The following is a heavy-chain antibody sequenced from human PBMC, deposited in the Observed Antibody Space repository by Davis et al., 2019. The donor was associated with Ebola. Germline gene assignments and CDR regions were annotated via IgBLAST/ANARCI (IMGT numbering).Heavy chain of an antibody. Sequence: AASVKVSCKASGYTFTSYGISWVRQAPGQGLEWMGWISAYNGNTNYAQKVQGRVTITRDTSASTAYMELSSLRSEDTAAYYCARGIAAAGTSHWGQGTLVTVSS. CDR3: ARGIAAAGTSH. D-gene: IGHD6-13*01. CDR2: ISAYNGNT. CDR1: GYTFTSYG. V-gene: IGHV1-18*01. J-gene: IGHJ4*02.